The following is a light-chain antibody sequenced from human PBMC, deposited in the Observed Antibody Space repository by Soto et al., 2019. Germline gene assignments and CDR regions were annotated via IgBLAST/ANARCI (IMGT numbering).Light chain of an antibody. CDR1: TSDVGGYNY. CDR2: DVN. Sequence: QSALTQPASVSGSPGQSITISCTGTTSDVGGYNYVSWYQQHPGKAPKLMIYDVNNRPSGLSNRFSGSKSGNTASLTISGLQADDEADYYCGSYTSSSTLVFGGGTKLTV. CDR3: GSYTSSSTLV. V-gene: IGLV2-14*01. J-gene: IGLJ2*01.